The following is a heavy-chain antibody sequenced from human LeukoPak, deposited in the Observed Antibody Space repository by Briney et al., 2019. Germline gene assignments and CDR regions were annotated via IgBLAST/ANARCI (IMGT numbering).Heavy chain of an antibody. CDR2: INHSGST. V-gene: IGHV4-34*01. J-gene: IGHJ6*03. CDR3: ARGVKLRARDRGYYYYYMDV. Sequence: SETLSLTCAVYGGSFSGYYWSWIRQPPGKGLEWIGEINHSGSTNYNPSLKSRVTISVDTSKNQFSLKLSSVTAADTAVYYCARGVKLRARDRGYYYYYMDVWGKGITVTVSS. D-gene: IGHD5-24*01. CDR1: GGSFSGYY.